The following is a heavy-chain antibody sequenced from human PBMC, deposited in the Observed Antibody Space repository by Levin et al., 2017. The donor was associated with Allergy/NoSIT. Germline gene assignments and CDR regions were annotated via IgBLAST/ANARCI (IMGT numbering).Heavy chain of an antibody. Sequence: GGSLRLSCAASGFTFSSYSMNWVRQAPGKGLEWVSSISSSSSYIYYADSVKGRFTISRDNAKNSLYLQMNSLRAEDTAVYYCARAHLKDYDSSGSAEYFQHWGQGTLVTVSS. CDR2: ISSSSSYI. D-gene: IGHD3-22*01. V-gene: IGHV3-21*01. J-gene: IGHJ1*01. CDR1: GFTFSSYS. CDR3: ARAHLKDYDSSGSAEYFQH.